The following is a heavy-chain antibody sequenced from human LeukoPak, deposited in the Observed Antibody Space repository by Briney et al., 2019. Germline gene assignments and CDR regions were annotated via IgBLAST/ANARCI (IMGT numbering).Heavy chain of an antibody. CDR3: AKDFISIAAAGTVDY. CDR1: GFTFRSYG. CDR2: ISYDGSNK. V-gene: IGHV3-30*18. Sequence: PGGSLRLSCAASGFTFRSYGMHWVRKAPGKGLEWVAVISYDGSNKYYADSVKGRFTISRDNSKNTLYLQMNSLRAEDTAVYCCAKDFISIAAAGTVDYWGQETLVTVSS. J-gene: IGHJ4*02. D-gene: IGHD6-13*01.